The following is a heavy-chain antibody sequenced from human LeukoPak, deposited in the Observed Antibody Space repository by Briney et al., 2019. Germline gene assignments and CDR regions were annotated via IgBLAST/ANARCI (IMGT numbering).Heavy chain of an antibody. CDR3: ARVRRGYCSGGSCYNPPNWFDP. CDR2: INPNSGGT. D-gene: IGHD2-15*01. J-gene: IGHJ5*02. V-gene: IGHV1-2*02. Sequence: ASVKVSCKASGYTFTGYYMHWVRQAPGQGLEWMGWINPNSGGTNYAQKFQDRVTMTRDTSISTAYMELSRLRSDDTAVYYCARVRRGYCSGGSCYNPPNWFDPWGQGTLVTVSS. CDR1: GYTFTGYY.